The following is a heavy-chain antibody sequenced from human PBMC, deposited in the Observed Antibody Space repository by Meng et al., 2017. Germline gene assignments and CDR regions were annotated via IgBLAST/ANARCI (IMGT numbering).Heavy chain of an antibody. CDR2: IIPIFGTA. CDR1: GGTFSSYA. Sequence: VQLGGSVAKVSKPGYCVKGSCKASGGTFSSYAISWVRQAPGQGLEWMGGIIPIFGTANYAQKFQGRVTITADESTSTAYMELSSLRSEDTAVYYCAREIAAAYCGGDCYLWGQGTLVTVSS. D-gene: IGHD2-21*02. V-gene: IGHV1-69*01. CDR3: AREIAAAYCGGDCYL. J-gene: IGHJ5*02.